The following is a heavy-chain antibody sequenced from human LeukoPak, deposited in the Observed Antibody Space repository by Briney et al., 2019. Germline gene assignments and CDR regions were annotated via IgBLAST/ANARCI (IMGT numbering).Heavy chain of an antibody. J-gene: IGHJ4*02. D-gene: IGHD3-22*01. CDR3: ARGVGYYDSSGYYQDY. V-gene: IGHV3-7*01. Sequence: QSGGSLRLSCAASGFTFSSYWMSWVRQAPGKGLEWVANIKQDGSEKYYVDSVKGRFTISRDNAKNSLYLQMSSLRAEDTAVYYCARGVGYYDSSGYYQDYWGQGTLVTVSS. CDR1: GFTFSSYW. CDR2: IKQDGSEK.